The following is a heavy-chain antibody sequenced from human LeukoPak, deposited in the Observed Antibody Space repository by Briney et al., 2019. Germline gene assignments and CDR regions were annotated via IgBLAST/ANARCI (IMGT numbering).Heavy chain of an antibody. V-gene: IGHV2-5*02. J-gene: IGHJ5*02. CDR2: IYWDDDK. D-gene: IGHD2-15*01. Sequence: SGLTLVKPTQTLTLTCTFSGFSLSTSGVGVGWIRQPPGKALEWLALIYWDDDKRYSPSLKSRLTITKDTSKNQVVLTMTNMDPVDTATYYCAHRLGYCSGGSCYSLGFDPWGQGTLVTVSS. CDR3: AHRLGYCSGGSCYSLGFDP. CDR1: GFSLSTSGVG.